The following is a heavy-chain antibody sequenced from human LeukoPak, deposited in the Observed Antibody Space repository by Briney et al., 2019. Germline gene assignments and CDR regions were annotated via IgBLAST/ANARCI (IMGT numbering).Heavy chain of an antibody. D-gene: IGHD1-26*01. CDR1: GYSISSGYY. Sequence: SESLSLTCTVSGYSISSGYYWGWIRPPPGRGLEWIGSIHYSARIYYDPSVNSRVTISPDTSKNKFSLKLTSVTAADSAVYYCTREVRSAWASFDPWGQGTLVIVSS. CDR3: TREVRSAWASFDP. J-gene: IGHJ5*02. CDR2: IHYSARI. V-gene: IGHV4-38-2*02.